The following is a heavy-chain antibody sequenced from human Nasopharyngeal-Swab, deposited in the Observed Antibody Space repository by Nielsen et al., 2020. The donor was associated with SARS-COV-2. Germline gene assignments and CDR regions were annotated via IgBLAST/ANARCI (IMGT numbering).Heavy chain of an antibody. CDR3: ARDNYPYYYYGMDV. V-gene: IGHV4-39*01. Sequence: SETLSLTCTVSGGSISSSSYYWGWLRQPPGKGLEWIGSIYYSGSTYYNPSLKSRVTISVDTSKNQFSLKLSSVTAADTAVYYCARDNYPYYYYGMDVWGQGTTVTVSS. D-gene: IGHD4-11*01. J-gene: IGHJ6*02. CDR2: IYYSGST. CDR1: GGSISSSSYY.